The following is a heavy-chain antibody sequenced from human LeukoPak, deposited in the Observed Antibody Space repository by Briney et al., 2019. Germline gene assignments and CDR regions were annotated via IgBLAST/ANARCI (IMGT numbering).Heavy chain of an antibody. D-gene: IGHD2-15*01. V-gene: IGHV4-34*04. CDR2: IDHSGRT. J-gene: IGHJ4*02. CDR1: GGSFSVYY. Sequence: PSETLSLTCAVFGGSFSVYYWSWIRQVPGKGPEWIGEIDHSGRTNANSSLRSRATISVDMSKNQFSLRLNSVTAADTAVYYCARKSILTSGRKPYDYWDQGALVTVSS. CDR3: ARKSILTSGRKPYDY.